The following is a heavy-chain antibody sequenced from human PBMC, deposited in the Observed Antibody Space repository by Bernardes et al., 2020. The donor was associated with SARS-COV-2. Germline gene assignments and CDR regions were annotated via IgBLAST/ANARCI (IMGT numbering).Heavy chain of an antibody. CDR3: VREGNIAVRVIDY. CDR1: GYTFTGYY. J-gene: IGHJ4*02. D-gene: IGHD6-6*01. CDR2: INPNSGGT. Sequence: AAVKVSCKASGYTFTGYYMHWVRQAPGQGLEWMGRINPNSGGTNYAQKFQGRVTMTRDTSISTAYMEVSSLRSDDTAVYYCVREGNIAVRVIDYWGQGTLVTVSS. V-gene: IGHV1-2*06.